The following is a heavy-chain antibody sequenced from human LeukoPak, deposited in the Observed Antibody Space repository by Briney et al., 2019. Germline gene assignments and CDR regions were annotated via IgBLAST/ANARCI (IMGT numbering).Heavy chain of an antibody. J-gene: IGHJ6*03. CDR3: ASSRITMVRGVIDYYYYYMDV. D-gene: IGHD3-10*01. V-gene: IGHV1-69*05. CDR2: IIPISGTA. Sequence: GASVKVSCKASGGTFSSYAISWVRQAPGQGLEWMGGIIPISGTANYAQKFQGRVTITTDESTRTAYMELSSLRSEDTAVYYCASSRITMVRGVIDYYYYYMDVWGKGNTVTVSS. CDR1: GGTFSSYA.